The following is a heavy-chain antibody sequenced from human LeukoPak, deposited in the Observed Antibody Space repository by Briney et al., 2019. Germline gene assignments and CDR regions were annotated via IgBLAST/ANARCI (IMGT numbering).Heavy chain of an antibody. V-gene: IGHV3-20*04. CDR3: ASSGLLVRAFDI. Sequence: AGGSLRLSCAASGFTFGDYGMSWVRQAPGKGLEWVSGINWNGGSTGYADSVKGRFTISRDNAKNSLYLQMNSLRAEDTALYYCASSGLLVRAFDIWGQGTMVTVSS. J-gene: IGHJ3*02. D-gene: IGHD2-8*02. CDR2: INWNGGST. CDR1: GFTFGDYG.